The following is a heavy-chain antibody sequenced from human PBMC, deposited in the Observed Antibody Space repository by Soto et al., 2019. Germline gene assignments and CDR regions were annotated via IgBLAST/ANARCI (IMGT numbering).Heavy chain of an antibody. CDR2: IWYDGSNK. CDR1: GFTFSSYG. Sequence: PGGSLRLSCAASGFTFSSYGMHWVRQAPGKGLEWVAVIWYDGSNKYYADSVKGRFTISRDNSKNTLYLQMNSLRAEDTAVYYCAKPWSGYYPAWTRHERYYGMDVWGQGTTVTVSS. V-gene: IGHV3-33*06. J-gene: IGHJ6*02. CDR3: AKPWSGYYPAWTRHERYYGMDV. D-gene: IGHD3-3*01.